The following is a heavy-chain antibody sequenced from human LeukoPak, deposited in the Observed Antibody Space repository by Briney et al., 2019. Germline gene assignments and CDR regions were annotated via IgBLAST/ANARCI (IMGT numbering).Heavy chain of an antibody. J-gene: IGHJ4*02. CDR2: ISSDGGTT. D-gene: IGHD1-26*01. V-gene: IGHV3-64*04. CDR3: ARQMQSHGNFDS. Sequence: GGSLRLSCSASGFIFNNYPMQWVRQAAGKGLDYISAISSDGGTTYYADSVKGRFTISRENARNSLYLQMNSLRAEDTAMYYCARQMQSHGNFDSWGQGTLVTVSS. CDR1: GFIFNNYP.